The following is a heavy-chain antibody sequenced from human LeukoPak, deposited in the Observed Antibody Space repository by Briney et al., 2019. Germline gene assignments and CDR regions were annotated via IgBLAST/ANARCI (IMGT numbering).Heavy chain of an antibody. Sequence: SETLSLTCAVYGGSFSGYYWSWIRQPPGKGLEWIGEINHSGSTNYNPSLKSRVTISVDTSKNQFSLKLSSVPAADTAVYYCARGGPDIVVVTAIQFFDYWGQGTLVTVSS. J-gene: IGHJ4*02. D-gene: IGHD2-21*02. CDR2: INHSGST. V-gene: IGHV4-34*01. CDR3: ARGGPDIVVVTAIQFFDY. CDR1: GGSFSGYY.